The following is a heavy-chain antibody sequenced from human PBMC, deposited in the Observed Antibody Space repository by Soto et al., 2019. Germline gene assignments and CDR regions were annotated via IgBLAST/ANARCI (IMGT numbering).Heavy chain of an antibody. CDR1: GGSISSYY. D-gene: IGHD3-22*01. Sequence: SETLSLTCTVSGGSISSYYWSWIRQPPGKGLEWIGYIYYSGSTNYNPSLKSRVTISVDTSKNQFSLKLSSVTAADTAVYYCARVENYYDSSGYVNWFDPWGQGTLVTVSS. V-gene: IGHV4-59*01. J-gene: IGHJ5*02. CDR2: IYYSGST. CDR3: ARVENYYDSSGYVNWFDP.